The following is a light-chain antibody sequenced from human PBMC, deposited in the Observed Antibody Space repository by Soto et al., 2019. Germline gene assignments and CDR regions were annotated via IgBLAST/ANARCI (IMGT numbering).Light chain of an antibody. V-gene: IGLV8-61*01. CDR3: ALYMGSGISV. CDR2: NTN. CDR1: SGSVSTNYY. Sequence: QTVVTQEPSFSVSPGGTVTLTCGLSSGSVSTNYYPSWYQQTPGQAPRTLIYNTNSRSSGVPYRFTGYILGNKAALTITGAQADDESDYYCALYMGSGISVFGGGTQLPVL. J-gene: IGLJ2*01.